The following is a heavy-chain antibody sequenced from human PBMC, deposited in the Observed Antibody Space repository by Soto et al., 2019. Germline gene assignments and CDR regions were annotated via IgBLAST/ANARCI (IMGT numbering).Heavy chain of an antibody. V-gene: IGHV3-30*18. CDR1: GFTFSSYG. J-gene: IGHJ4*02. Sequence: GGSLRLSCAASGFTFSSYGMHWVRQAPGKGLEWVAVISYDGSNKYYADSVKGRFTISRDNSKNTLYLQMNSLRAEDTAVYYCAKVVEAYYDYVWGSYRYPNPNSDYWGQGTLVTVSS. CDR3: AKVVEAYYDYVWGSYRYPNPNSDY. CDR2: ISYDGSNK. D-gene: IGHD3-16*02.